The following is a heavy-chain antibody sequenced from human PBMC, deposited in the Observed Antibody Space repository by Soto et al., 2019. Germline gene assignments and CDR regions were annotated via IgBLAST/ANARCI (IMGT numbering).Heavy chain of an antibody. CDR3: TRASSLDFDF. Sequence: GGSLRLSCTTSGFTFGDYALSWVRQAPGKGLEWVGFIRRNAYGGTTDYAASVKGRFTISRDDSKSIAYLQMNSLRTEDTALYYCTRASSLDFDFWGQGALVTVSS. CDR1: GFTFGDYA. V-gene: IGHV3-49*04. D-gene: IGHD3-16*01. J-gene: IGHJ4*02. CDR2: IRRNAYGGTT.